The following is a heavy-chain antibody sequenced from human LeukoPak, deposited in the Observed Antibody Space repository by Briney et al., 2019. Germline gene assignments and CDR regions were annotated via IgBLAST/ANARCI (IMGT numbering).Heavy chain of an antibody. D-gene: IGHD1-14*01. CDR3: AARGSGDDY. CDR2: IYYSGST. V-gene: IGHV4-59*01. J-gene: IGHJ4*02. CDR1: GGSISSYY. Sequence: SETLSLTCTVSGGSISSYYWSWIRQPPGKGLEWIGYIYYSGSTNYNPSLKSRVTILVDTSKNQFSLKLHSVTAADTAVYYCAARGSGDDYWGQGTLVTVSS.